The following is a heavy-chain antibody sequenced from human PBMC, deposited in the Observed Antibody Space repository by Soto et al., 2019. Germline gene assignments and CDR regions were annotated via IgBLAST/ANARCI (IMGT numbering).Heavy chain of an antibody. CDR2: ISSSSAYI. CDR1: GLTFNSYS. J-gene: IGHJ4*02. V-gene: IGHV3-21*01. CDR3: ASGGDYFDY. Sequence: GGSLRLSCAASGLTFNSYSMNWVRQAPGKGLEWVSSISSSSAYIYYADSVQGRFTISRDNAKRSLYLQVDSLRAEDTAVYYCASGGDYFDYWGQGTLVTVSS.